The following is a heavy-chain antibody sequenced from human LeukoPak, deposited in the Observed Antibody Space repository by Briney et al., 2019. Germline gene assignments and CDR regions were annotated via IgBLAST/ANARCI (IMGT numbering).Heavy chain of an antibody. J-gene: IGHJ5*02. V-gene: IGHV1-2*06. D-gene: IGHD2-15*01. CDR1: GYTFTGYY. CDR3: ARGYCSGGTCYLVENWLDP. Sequence: ASVKVPCKASGYTFTGYYIHWVRQAPGQGLEWMGRINPNSGGTDYAQNFQGRVTMTRDTSISTAYMELSRLRSDDTAVYYCARGYCSGGTCYLVENWLDPWGQGTLVTVSS. CDR2: INPNSGGT.